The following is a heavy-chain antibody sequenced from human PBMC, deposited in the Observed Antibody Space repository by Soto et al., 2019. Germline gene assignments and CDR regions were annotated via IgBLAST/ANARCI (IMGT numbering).Heavy chain of an antibody. V-gene: IGHV3-23*01. CDR1: GFTFSTYA. CDR3: VTDGVHSGWGGYRMDV. J-gene: IGHJ6*02. D-gene: IGHD2-8*01. Sequence: GGSLRLSCAASGFTFSTYAMTWVRQAPGRGLEWVSSISGSGDSTYYADSVKGRFTISRDKSKNTLYLQMNSLRAEDTAVYYCVTDGVHSGWGGYRMDVWRQATTVTFSS. CDR2: ISGSGDST.